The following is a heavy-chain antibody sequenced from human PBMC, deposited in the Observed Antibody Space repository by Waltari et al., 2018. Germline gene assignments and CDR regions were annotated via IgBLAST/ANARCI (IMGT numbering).Heavy chain of an antibody. V-gene: IGHV4-39*01. D-gene: IGHD5-12*01. Sequence: WGWIAQPPGQGREWIGTISYNGATYSSPSLRGRVTVSRDTSMNQLSLKLGSVTAADTAVYYCATYIGASIGTAAFDVWGQGTMVTVSS. CDR2: ISYNGAT. CDR3: ATYIGASIGTAAFDV. J-gene: IGHJ3*01.